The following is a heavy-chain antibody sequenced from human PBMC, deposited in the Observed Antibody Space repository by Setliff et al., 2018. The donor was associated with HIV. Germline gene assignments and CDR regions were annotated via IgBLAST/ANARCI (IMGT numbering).Heavy chain of an antibody. CDR2: IYWNDDK. J-gene: IGHJ5*02. Sequence: SGPTLVNPTQTLTLTCTCSGFSLSTSGVGVGWIRQPPGKALEWLALIYWNDDKRYSPSLKSRLTITKDTSKNQVVLTMTNMDPADTATYYCAHRPGDFWSGYHGGNWFDPWGQGTLVTVSS. CDR3: AHRPGDFWSGYHGGNWFDP. CDR1: GFSLSTSGVG. D-gene: IGHD3-3*01. V-gene: IGHV2-5*01.